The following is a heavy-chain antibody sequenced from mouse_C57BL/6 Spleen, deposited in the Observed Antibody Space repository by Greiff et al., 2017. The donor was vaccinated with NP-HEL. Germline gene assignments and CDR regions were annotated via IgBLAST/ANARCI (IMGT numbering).Heavy chain of an antibody. J-gene: IGHJ1*03. V-gene: IGHV2-5*01. CDR1: GFSLTSYG. CDR2: IWRGGST. Sequence: LQQSGPGLVQPSQSLSITCTVSGFSLTSYGVHWVRQSPGKGLEWLGVIWRGGSTDYNAAFMSRLSITQDNSKSQVFFQMNSMQADDTAIYYCAKMRWRNWYFEVWGTGTTVTVSS. D-gene: IGHD1-1*02. CDR3: AKMRWRNWYFEV.